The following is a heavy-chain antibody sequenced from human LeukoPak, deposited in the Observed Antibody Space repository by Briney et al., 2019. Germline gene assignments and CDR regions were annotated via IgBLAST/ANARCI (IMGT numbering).Heavy chain of an antibody. CDR3: ARLVRGIIITKRYNWFDP. CDR1: GYTFTNYD. V-gene: IGHV1-8*01. D-gene: IGHD3-10*01. J-gene: IGHJ5*02. CDR2: MNPNSGHT. Sequence: ASVKVSCKASGYTFTNYDINWVRQATGQGLEWMGWMNPNSGHTDYAQKFQGRVTMTRNTSISTAYMELRSLRSEDTAVYYCARLVRGIIITKRYNWFDPWGQGTLVTVSS.